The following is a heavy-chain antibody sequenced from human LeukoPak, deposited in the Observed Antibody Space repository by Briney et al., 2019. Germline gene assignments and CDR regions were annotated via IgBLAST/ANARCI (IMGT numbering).Heavy chain of an antibody. Sequence: GGSLRLSCAASGFTFRSHAMHWVRQAPGKGLEWVAVISYDGSNKYYADSVKGRFTISRDNSKNTLYLQMNSLRAEDTAVHYCARDSLYCSSTSCPIDYWGQGTLVTVSS. V-gene: IGHV3-30*04. D-gene: IGHD2-2*01. CDR2: ISYDGSNK. CDR1: GFTFRSHA. J-gene: IGHJ4*02. CDR3: ARDSLYCSSTSCPIDY.